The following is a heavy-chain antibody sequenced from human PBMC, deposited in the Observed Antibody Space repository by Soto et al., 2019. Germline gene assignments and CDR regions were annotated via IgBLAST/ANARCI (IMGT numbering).Heavy chain of an antibody. Sequence: SETLSLTCAVSGYSISSGYYWGWIRQPPGKGLEWIGSIYHSGSTYYNPSLKSRVTISVDTSKNQFSLKLSSVTAADTAVYYCARDGSLPGYSSSWYGDGMVVWGQGTTVTVSS. D-gene: IGHD6-13*01. CDR1: GYSISSGYY. V-gene: IGHV4-38-2*02. CDR2: IYHSGST. CDR3: ARDGSLPGYSSSWYGDGMVV. J-gene: IGHJ6*02.